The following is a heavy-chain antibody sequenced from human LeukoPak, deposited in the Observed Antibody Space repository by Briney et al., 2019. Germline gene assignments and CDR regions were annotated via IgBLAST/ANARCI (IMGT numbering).Heavy chain of an antibody. CDR1: GGSFSSYY. D-gene: IGHD3-10*01. CDR3: ARSVWFGELTVGWFDP. Sequence: SETLSLTCAVYGGSFSSYYWSWIRQPPGKGLEWIGEINHSGSTNYNPSLKSRVTISVDTSKNQFSLKLSSVTAADTAVYYCARSVWFGELTVGWFDPWGQGTQVTVSS. V-gene: IGHV4-34*01. J-gene: IGHJ5*02. CDR2: INHSGST.